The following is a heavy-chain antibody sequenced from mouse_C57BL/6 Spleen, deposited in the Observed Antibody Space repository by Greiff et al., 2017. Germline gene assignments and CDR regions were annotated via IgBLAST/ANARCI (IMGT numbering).Heavy chain of an antibody. Sequence: VQLQQPGAELVKPGASVKMSCKASGYTFTSYWITWVKQRPGQGLEWIGDIYPGSGSTNYNEKFKSKATLTVDTSSSTAYMQLSSLTSEDSAVYYCARIETGTRGDYWDQGTTLTVSS. J-gene: IGHJ2*01. V-gene: IGHV1-55*01. CDR3: ARIETGTRGDY. CDR2: IYPGSGST. D-gene: IGHD4-1*01. CDR1: GYTFTSYW.